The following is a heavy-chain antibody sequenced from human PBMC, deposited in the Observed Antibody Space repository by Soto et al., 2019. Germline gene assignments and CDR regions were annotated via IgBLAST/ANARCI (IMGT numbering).Heavy chain of an antibody. CDR2: IYPGDSDT. Sequence: PGESLKISSQGSGDRFTNYWIGWVRQMPGKGLEWMGIIYPGDSDTRYSPSFQGQVTISADKSISTAYLQWSSLKASDTAMYYCARRRYYDSSGPKVGYNWFDPWGQGTLVTVSS. CDR1: GDRFTNYW. V-gene: IGHV5-51*01. CDR3: ARRRYYDSSGPKVGYNWFDP. J-gene: IGHJ5*02. D-gene: IGHD3-22*01.